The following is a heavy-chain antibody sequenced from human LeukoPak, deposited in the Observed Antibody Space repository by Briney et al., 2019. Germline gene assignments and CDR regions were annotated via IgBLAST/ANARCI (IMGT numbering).Heavy chain of an antibody. CDR2: INPSGGST. CDR1: GYTFTSYY. Sequence: GASVKVSCKASGYTFTSYYMHWVRQAPGQGLEWMGIINPSGGSTSYAQKFQGRVTMTRDTSTSTVYMELSSLRCELPAVYCCARDHSPQSTHLIDRLGQGTLVTVSS. J-gene: IGHJ4*01. V-gene: IGHV1-46*01. CDR3: ARDHSPQSTHLIDR. D-gene: IGHD1-1*01.